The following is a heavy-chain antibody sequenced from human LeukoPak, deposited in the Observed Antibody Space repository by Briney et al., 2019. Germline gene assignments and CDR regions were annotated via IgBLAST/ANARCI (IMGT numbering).Heavy chain of an antibody. V-gene: IGHV4-59*08. CDR2: IFHSGST. CDR1: GGSISGYY. CDR3: GRFFWTTSKRLDY. Sequence: SETLSLTCTVSGGSISGYYWSWIRQPPGKGLEWIGYIFHSGSTTYNPSLKSRFTMSVDPSKNQFSLKLSSVTAADTAVYYCGRFFWTTSKRLDYWGQGTVVTVSS. D-gene: IGHD3/OR15-3a*01. J-gene: IGHJ4*02.